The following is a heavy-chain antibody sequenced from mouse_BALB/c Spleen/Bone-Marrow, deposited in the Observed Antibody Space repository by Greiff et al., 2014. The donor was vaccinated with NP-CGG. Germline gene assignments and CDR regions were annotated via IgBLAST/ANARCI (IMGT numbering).Heavy chain of an antibody. D-gene: IGHD4-1*01. V-gene: IGHV14-3*02. J-gene: IGHJ4*01. Sequence: VQLQQSGAELVKPGASVKLSCTASGFNTKDTYMHWVKQRPEQGLEWIGRIDPANGNTKYDPKFQGKATITADTSSNTAYLQLSSLTSEDTAVYYCARWEYYAMDYWGQGTSVTVPS. CDR3: ARWEYYAMDY. CDR2: IDPANGNT. CDR1: GFNTKDTY.